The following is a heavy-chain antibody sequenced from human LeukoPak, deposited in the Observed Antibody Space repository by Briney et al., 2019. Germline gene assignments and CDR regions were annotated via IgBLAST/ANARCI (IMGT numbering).Heavy chain of an antibody. CDR1: GFTFSSHW. Sequence: GGSLRLSCETSGFTFSSHWMSWVRQAPGKGLEWVANIKQDESEKYYVDSVKGRFTISRDNAKNSLYLQMNSLRAEDTAVYYCVANDDYGDYAWGQGSLVTVSS. D-gene: IGHD4-17*01. J-gene: IGHJ5*02. CDR3: VANDDYGDYA. CDR2: IKQDESEK. V-gene: IGHV3-7*01.